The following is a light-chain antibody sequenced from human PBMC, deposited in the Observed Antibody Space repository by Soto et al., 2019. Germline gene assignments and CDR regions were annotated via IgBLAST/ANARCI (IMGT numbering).Light chain of an antibody. CDR3: CSYTTSSTYV. Sequence: QSVLTQPASVSGSPGQSIAISCTGTSSDVGGYNYVSWYQQHPGKAPKLMIYDVSNRPSGVSNRFSGSKSGNTASLTISGLQAEDEADYYCCSYTTSSTYVFGTVTKLTVL. J-gene: IGLJ1*01. V-gene: IGLV2-14*03. CDR2: DVS. CDR1: SSDVGGYNY.